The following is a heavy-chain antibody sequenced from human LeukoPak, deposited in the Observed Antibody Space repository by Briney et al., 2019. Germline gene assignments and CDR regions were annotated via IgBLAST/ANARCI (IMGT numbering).Heavy chain of an antibody. Sequence: GGSLRLSCAASGFTFSSYGMHWVRQAPGKGLEWVAFIRYDGSNKYYADSVKGRFTISRDNSKNTLYLQMNSLRAEDTAVNYCAKASSGWHLNWFDPWGQGTLVTVSS. CDR3: AKASSGWHLNWFDP. J-gene: IGHJ5*02. D-gene: IGHD6-19*01. CDR1: GFTFSSYG. CDR2: IRYDGSNK. V-gene: IGHV3-30*02.